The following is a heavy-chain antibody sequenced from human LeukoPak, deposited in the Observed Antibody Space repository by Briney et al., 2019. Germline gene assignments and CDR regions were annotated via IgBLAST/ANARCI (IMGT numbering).Heavy chain of an antibody. V-gene: IGHV3-23*01. J-gene: IGHJ4*02. Sequence: GGSLRLSCAASGFTFSSYAMSWVRQAPGKGLEWVSIISGTGGSTFYADSVKGRFTISRDNSKNTLYLQMNSLRAEDTAVYYCAKALTLGYCSGGSCYSSVDYWGQGTLVTVSS. CDR2: ISGTGGST. D-gene: IGHD2-15*01. CDR1: GFTFSSYA. CDR3: AKALTLGYCSGGSCYSSVDY.